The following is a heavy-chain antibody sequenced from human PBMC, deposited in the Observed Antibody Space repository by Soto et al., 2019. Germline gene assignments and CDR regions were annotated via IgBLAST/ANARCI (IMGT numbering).Heavy chain of an antibody. CDR2: TYYRSKWYY. Sequence: SQTLSLTCAISGDSVASNSAAWNWIRQSPSKGLEWLGRTYYRSKWYYGYAVSVKSRITIKADTSKNQFSLQLNSVTPEDTAVYYCAIIHRSSSSATVVWGQGTMVTVSS. CDR3: AIIHRSSSSATVV. V-gene: IGHV6-1*01. J-gene: IGHJ6*02. CDR1: GDSVASNSAA. D-gene: IGHD5-18*01.